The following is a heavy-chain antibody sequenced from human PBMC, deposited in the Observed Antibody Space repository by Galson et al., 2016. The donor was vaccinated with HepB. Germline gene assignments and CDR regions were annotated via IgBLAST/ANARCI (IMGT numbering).Heavy chain of an antibody. CDR3: AGDRGGYSDF. D-gene: IGHD4-23*01. CDR2: INTNTGSP. J-gene: IGHJ4*02. V-gene: IGHV7-4-1*01. Sequence: SVKVSCKASGYTFANYGLTWVRQAPGQGLEWMGWINTNTGSPTYAQGFTGRIVFSLDTSVSTKYLQIYSLQAGDTAVYYCAGDRGGYSDFWGQGTLVTVSS. CDR1: GYTFANYG.